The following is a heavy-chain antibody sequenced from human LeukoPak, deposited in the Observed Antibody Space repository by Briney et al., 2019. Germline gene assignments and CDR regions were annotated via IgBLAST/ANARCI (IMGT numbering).Heavy chain of an antibody. CDR3: ARGRRTDFHYYNYMDV. D-gene: IGHD3-3*01. CDR2: IVGSDDST. V-gene: IGHV3-23*01. CDR1: GFSFSRYA. Sequence: GGSLRLSCVASGFSFSRYAMSWVCQGAGKGLEWVSGIVGSDDSTYHADSVRGRFTISRDNSKNTLYLHMNSLSGEDTAVYYCARGRRTDFHYYNYMDVWGKGTAVTVSS. J-gene: IGHJ6*03.